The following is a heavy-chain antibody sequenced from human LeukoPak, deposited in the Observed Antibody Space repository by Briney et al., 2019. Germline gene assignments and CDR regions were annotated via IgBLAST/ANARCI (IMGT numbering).Heavy chain of an antibody. CDR1: GFTFSSYG. V-gene: IGHV3-30*02. Sequence: PGGSLRLSCAASGFTFSSYGMHWVRQAPGKGLEWVAFIRYDGSKKYYADSVKGRFTISRDSSKNTLYLQMNSLRAEDTAVYYCAKDLYDSPFDYWGQGTLVTVSS. CDR2: IRYDGSKK. D-gene: IGHD3-22*01. J-gene: IGHJ4*02. CDR3: AKDLYDSPFDY.